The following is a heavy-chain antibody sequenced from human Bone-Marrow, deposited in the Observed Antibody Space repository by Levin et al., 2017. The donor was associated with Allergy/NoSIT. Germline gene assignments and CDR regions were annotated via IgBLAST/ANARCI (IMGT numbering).Heavy chain of an antibody. D-gene: IGHD6-19*01. CDR2: ISGSGTIT. J-gene: IGHJ4*02. V-gene: IGHV3-23*01. CDR1: GFTFSSYA. CDR3: AKEGLAVAGYYFDN. Sequence: GGSLRLSCAASGFTFSSYAMSWVRQAPGKGLEWVSSISGSGTITHYAESVKGRFTISRDISKNMLHLQMNSLRAEDTAIYFCAKEGLAVAGYYFDNWGPGTLVTVSS.